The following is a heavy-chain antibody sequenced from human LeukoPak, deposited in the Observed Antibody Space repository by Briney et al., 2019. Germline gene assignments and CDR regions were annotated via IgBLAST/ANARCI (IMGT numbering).Heavy chain of an antibody. D-gene: IGHD6-13*01. CDR3: ARLLSSSLDY. CDR1: GGSISSSGYY. J-gene: IGHJ4*02. V-gene: IGHV4-39*01. Sequence: SETLSLTCIVSGGSISSSGYYWGWIRQSPGKGMEWIASLFYSGSTHYNPSLKSRVTISGDTSKNQFSLKVRSVTAADTAVYYCARLLSSSLDYWGQGTLVTVSS. CDR2: LFYSGST.